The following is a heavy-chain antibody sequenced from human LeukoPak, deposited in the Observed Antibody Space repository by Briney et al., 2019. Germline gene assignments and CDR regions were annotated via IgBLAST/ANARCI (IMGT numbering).Heavy chain of an antibody. J-gene: IGHJ3*02. CDR1: GGSINNYY. CDR3: ARGRYCSADICSGGDAFDI. V-gene: IGHV4-4*07. Sequence: SGTLSLTCTVSGGSINNYYRSWIRQPAGKGLEWIGRIYTRGSTNYNPSLKSRVTMSVDTSKNQFSLKLSSVTAADTAVYYCARGRYCSADICSGGDAFDIWGQGTMVSVSS. CDR2: IYTRGST. D-gene: IGHD2-15*01.